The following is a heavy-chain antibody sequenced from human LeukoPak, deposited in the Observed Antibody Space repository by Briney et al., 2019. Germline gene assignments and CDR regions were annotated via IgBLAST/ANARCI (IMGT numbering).Heavy chain of an antibody. CDR3: ARGRRDGYNYPLRY. V-gene: IGHV4-61*02. J-gene: IGHJ4*02. CDR1: GGSISSGSYY. CDR2: IYTSGST. D-gene: IGHD5-24*01. Sequence: SETLSLTCTVSGGSISSGSYYWSWIRQPAGKGLEWIGRIYTSGSTNYNPSLKSRVTISVDTSKNQFSLKLSSVTAADTAVYYCARGRRDGYNYPLRYWGQGTLVTVSS.